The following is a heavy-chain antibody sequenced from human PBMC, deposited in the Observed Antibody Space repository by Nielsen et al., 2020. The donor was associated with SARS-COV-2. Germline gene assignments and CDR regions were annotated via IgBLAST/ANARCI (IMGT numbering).Heavy chain of an antibody. CDR1: GYTFTSYA. V-gene: IGHV7-4-1*02. D-gene: IGHD6-13*01. J-gene: IGHJ5*02. CDR3: ARVDSSSWYRYGWFDP. CDR2: INTNTGNP. Sequence: ALVKVSCKASGYTFTSYAMNWVRQAPGQGLEWMGWINTNTGNPTYAQGFTGRFVFSLDTSVSTAYLQISSLKAEDTAVYYCARVDSSSWYRYGWFDPWGQGTLVTVSS.